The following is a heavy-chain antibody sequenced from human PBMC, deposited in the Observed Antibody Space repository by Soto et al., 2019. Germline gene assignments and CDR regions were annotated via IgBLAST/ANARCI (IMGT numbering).Heavy chain of an antibody. J-gene: IGHJ6*03. CDR1: GGSFSGYY. V-gene: IGHV4-34*01. D-gene: IGHD4-17*01. Sequence: PSETLSLTCAVYGGSFSGYYWSWIRQPPGKGLEWIGEINHSGSTNYNPSLKSRVTISVDTSKNQFSLKLSSVTAADTAVYYCARVAVVGDYVRYYYYMDVWGKGTTVTVSS. CDR3: ARVAVVGDYVRYYYYMDV. CDR2: INHSGST.